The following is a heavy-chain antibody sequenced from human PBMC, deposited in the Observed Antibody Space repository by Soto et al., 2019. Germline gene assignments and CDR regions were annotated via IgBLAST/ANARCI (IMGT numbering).Heavy chain of an antibody. CDR1: GVTLRGYW. Sequence: GGSLRLSCEASGVTLRGYWMSWVRQAPGKGLEWVADIKHDGSVQYYVDSVKGRFTISRDNAKKLLYLQMNGLRAEDTALYYCARAPYSNGWYRFDLWGQGILVTVSS. CDR3: ARAPYSNGWYRFDL. V-gene: IGHV3-7*03. CDR2: IKHDGSVQ. J-gene: IGHJ4*02. D-gene: IGHD6-19*01.